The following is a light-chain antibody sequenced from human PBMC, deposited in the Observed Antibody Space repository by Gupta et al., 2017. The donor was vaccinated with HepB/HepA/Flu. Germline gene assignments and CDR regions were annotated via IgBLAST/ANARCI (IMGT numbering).Light chain of an antibody. CDR1: QSVSSSY. CDR2: DAS. CDR3: QQYAGSPLT. V-gene: IGKV3-20*01. Sequence: EIVLTQSTGNLSLSPGERATLSCRASQSVSSSYLAWYQQKRGQAPRLLIDDASSRAIGIPDRFSGSGSGTDFTLTIVRLEPEEFAVYYCQQYAGSPLTFGGGTKVEIK. J-gene: IGKJ4*01.